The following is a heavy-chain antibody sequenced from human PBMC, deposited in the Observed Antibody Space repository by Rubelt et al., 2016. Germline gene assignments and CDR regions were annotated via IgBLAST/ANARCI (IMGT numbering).Heavy chain of an antibody. J-gene: IGHJ4*02. CDR2: IKQDGSEK. D-gene: IGHD2-21*02. V-gene: IGHV3-7*01. CDR3: ARVRVVVTAIGALDY. Sequence: GKGLEWVANIKQDGSEKYYVDSVKGRFTISRDNAKNSLYLQMNSLRAEDTAVYYCARVRVVVTAIGALDYWGQGTLVTVSS.